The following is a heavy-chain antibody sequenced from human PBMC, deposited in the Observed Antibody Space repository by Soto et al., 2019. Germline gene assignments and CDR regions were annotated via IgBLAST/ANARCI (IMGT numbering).Heavy chain of an antibody. CDR3: ARGSDYSKVGY. CDR2: IYYSGST. D-gene: IGHD4-4*01. J-gene: IGHJ4*02. V-gene: IGHV4-59*07. Sequence: DTLSLTCTVSGGSISRYYWGGIRQPPGKRLEWIGYIYYSGSTNYNPSLRSRVTMSVDTSKKQVSLKLTSVTAADTAMYYCARGSDYSKVGYWGQGTLVTVSS. CDR1: GGSISRYY.